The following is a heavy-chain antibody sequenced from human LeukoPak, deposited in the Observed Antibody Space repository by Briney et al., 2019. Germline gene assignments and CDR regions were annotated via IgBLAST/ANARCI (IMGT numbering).Heavy chain of an antibody. V-gene: IGHV4-59*01. CDR1: GGSISSYY. CDR2: IYYSGST. D-gene: IGHD3-10*01. Sequence: SETLSLTCTVSGGSISSYYWSWIRQPPGKGLEWIGYIYYSGSTNYNPSLKSRVTISVDTSKNQFSLKLSSVTAADTAVYYCAREGITMVRGSNWFDPWGQGTLSPSPQ. J-gene: IGHJ5*02. CDR3: AREGITMVRGSNWFDP.